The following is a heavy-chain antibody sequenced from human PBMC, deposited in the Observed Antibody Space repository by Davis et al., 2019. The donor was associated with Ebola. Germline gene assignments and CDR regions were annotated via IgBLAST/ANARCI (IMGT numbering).Heavy chain of an antibody. V-gene: IGHV1-2*06. CDR3: TKDVRGFNRPVDC. Sequence: AASVKVSCKASGYTFTGYYMHWVRQAPGQGLEWMGRINPNSGGTNYAQKFQGRVTMTRDTSISTAYMELSRLRADDTAVYYCTKDVRGFNRPVDCWGQGTLVTVSS. CDR1: GYTFTGYY. J-gene: IGHJ4*02. D-gene: IGHD6-25*01. CDR2: INPNSGGT.